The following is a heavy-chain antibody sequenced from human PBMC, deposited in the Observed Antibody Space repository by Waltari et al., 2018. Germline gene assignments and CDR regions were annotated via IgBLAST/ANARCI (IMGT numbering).Heavy chain of an antibody. CDR3: VRGSLNPGFDY. Sequence: EVQLVESGGGLVQPGGSLRLSCAVSGFTFSSYWMHWCRQTAGEGLVWLSLTNTDGSCTNYADSVEGRFTMSRDNAKDTVYLQMNSLRAEDTAIYYCVRGSLNPGFDYWGQGTLVTVSS. CDR1: GFTFSSYW. CDR2: TNTDGSCT. V-gene: IGHV3-74*01. J-gene: IGHJ4*02.